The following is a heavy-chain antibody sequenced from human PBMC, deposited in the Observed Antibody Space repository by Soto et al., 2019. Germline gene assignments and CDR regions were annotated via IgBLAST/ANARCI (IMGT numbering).Heavy chain of an antibody. CDR2: LQTDGGHP. J-gene: IGHJ4*02. D-gene: IGHD2-21*02. CDR3: ARGGDPDY. CDR1: GFKLDYYW. V-gene: IGHV3-74*01. Sequence: EVQLVESGGGLVQPGGSLRLSCLAPGFKLDYYWMHWVRQAPGGGLMWISRLQTDGGHPAYADSVKGRFTISRDNAKNTLYLQMNNLRVEDTAIYYCARGGDPDYWGQGTLVTVSS.